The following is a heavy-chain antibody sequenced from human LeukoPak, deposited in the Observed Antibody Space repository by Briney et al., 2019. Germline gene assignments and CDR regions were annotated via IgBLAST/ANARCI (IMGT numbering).Heavy chain of an antibody. Sequence: GGSLRLSCAASGFTFSHYGMHWVRQAPGKGLEWVAFTRYDETLKYYAGSVRGRFTISRDNSKNTLYLQMNSLRTEDTAIYYCTKYRSGNFDYYPDLDSWGQGILVTVSS. CDR1: GFTFSHYG. CDR2: TRYDETLK. J-gene: IGHJ4*02. D-gene: IGHD3-9*01. CDR3: TKYRSGNFDYYPDLDS. V-gene: IGHV3-30*02.